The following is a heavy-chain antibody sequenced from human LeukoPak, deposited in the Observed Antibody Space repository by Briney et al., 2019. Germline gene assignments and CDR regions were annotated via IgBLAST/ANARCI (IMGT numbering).Heavy chain of an antibody. V-gene: IGHV3-23*01. J-gene: IGHJ4*02. Sequence: GGSLRVSCAASGFTFSNYAMSWVRQAPGKGLEWVSAISDDGGDTKYAESVKGRFTISRDNSRNRLYLQMNSLRVEDTAVYYCAKVVTYYYDSSGYYLRPPNTLYYFDYWGQGTLVTVSS. CDR2: ISDDGGDT. CDR3: AKVVTYYYDSSGYYLRPPNTLYYFDY. CDR1: GFTFSNYA. D-gene: IGHD3-22*01.